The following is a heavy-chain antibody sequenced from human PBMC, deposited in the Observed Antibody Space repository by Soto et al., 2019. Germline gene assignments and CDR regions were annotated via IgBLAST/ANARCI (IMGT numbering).Heavy chain of an antibody. J-gene: IGHJ5*02. Sequence: QVQLVQSGAEVKKPGSSVKVSWKASGGTFSSYTISWVRQAPGQGLEWMGRIIPILGIANYAQKFQGRVTITADKSTSTAYMELSSLISEDTAVYYCASGLWIGELNQKNWFDPWSQGTLVTVSS. V-gene: IGHV1-69*02. CDR2: IIPILGIA. CDR1: GGTFSSYT. D-gene: IGHD3-10*01. CDR3: ASGLWIGELNQKNWFDP.